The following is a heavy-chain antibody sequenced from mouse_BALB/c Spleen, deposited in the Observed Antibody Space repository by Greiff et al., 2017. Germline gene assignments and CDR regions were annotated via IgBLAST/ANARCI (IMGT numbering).Heavy chain of an antibody. Sequence: EVQVVESGGGLVQPGGSRKLSCAASGFTFSSFGMHWVRQAPEKGLEWVAYISSGSSTIYYADTVKGRFTISRDNPKNTLFLQMTSLRSEDTAMYYCATTVVAYYAMDYWGQGTSVTVSS. CDR1: GFTFSSFG. CDR3: ATTVVAYYAMDY. V-gene: IGHV5-17*02. D-gene: IGHD1-1*01. CDR2: ISSGSSTI. J-gene: IGHJ4*01.